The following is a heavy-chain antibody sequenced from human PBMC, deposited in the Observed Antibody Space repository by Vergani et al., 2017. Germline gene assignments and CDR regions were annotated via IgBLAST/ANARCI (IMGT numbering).Heavy chain of an antibody. CDR1: GGSTSSGSYY. J-gene: IGHJ4*02. Sequence: QVQLQESGPGLVKPSQTLSLTCTVSGGSTSSGSYYWSWIRQPAGKGLEWIERIYTSGGTNYNPSLKSRVTISVDTSKNQFSLKLSSVTAADTAVYYCARGGQYYYDSSGYYDYWGQGTLVTVSS. CDR2: IYTSGGT. V-gene: IGHV4-61*02. D-gene: IGHD3-22*01. CDR3: ARGGQYYYDSSGYYDY.